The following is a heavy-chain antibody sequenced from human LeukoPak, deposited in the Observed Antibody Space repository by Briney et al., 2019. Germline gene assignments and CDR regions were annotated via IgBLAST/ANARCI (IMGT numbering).Heavy chain of an antibody. Sequence: GGSLRLSCAASGFTFSILDMSWVRQAPGKGLEWVSAISGNGGRTYYADSVKGRFTISRDNSKNTLYLQMNSLRAEDTAVYYCARDKGSSSSPFDYWGQGTLVTVSS. CDR3: ARDKGSSSSPFDY. D-gene: IGHD6-6*01. J-gene: IGHJ4*02. CDR2: ISGNGGRT. CDR1: GFTFSILD. V-gene: IGHV3-23*01.